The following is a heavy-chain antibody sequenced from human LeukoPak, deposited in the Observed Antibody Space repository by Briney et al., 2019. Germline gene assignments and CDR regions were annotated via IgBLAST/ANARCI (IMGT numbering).Heavy chain of an antibody. CDR2: IYYSGST. Sequence: SETLSLTCTVPGGSISSGGYYWSWIRQHPGKGLEWIGYIYYSGSTYYNPSLKSRVTISVDTSKNQFSLKLSSVTAADTAVYYCARLPGGYDSSGYYPLRWAFFDYWGQGTLVTVSS. CDR3: ARLPGGYDSSGYYPLRWAFFDY. J-gene: IGHJ4*02. CDR1: GGSISSGGYY. V-gene: IGHV4-31*03. D-gene: IGHD3-22*01.